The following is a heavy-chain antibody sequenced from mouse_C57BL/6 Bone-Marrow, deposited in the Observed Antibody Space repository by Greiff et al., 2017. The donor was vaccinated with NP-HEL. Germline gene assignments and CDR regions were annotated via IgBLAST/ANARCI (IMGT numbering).Heavy chain of an antibody. CDR3: ARGITMPQGYFDV. J-gene: IGHJ1*03. Sequence: VQLKESGPELVKPGDSVKISCKASGYSFTGYFMNWVMQSHGKSLEWIGRINPYNGDTFYNQKFKGKATLTVDKSSSTAHMELRSLTSEDSAVYYCARGITMPQGYFDVWGTGTTVTVSS. CDR1: GYSFTGYF. V-gene: IGHV1-20*01. CDR2: INPYNGDT. D-gene: IGHD1-1*02.